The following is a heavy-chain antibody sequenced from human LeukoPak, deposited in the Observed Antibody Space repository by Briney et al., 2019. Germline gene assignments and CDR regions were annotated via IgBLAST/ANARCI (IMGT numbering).Heavy chain of an antibody. V-gene: IGHV3-23*01. CDR2: ISGSGGST. CDR3: AIPREPAMVFLSSSWFDP. Sequence: PGGSLRPSCAASGFTFSSYAMSWVRQAPGKGLEWVSAISGSGGSTYYADSVKGRFTISRDNSKNTLYLQMNSLRAEDTAVFYCAIPREPAMVFLSSSWFDPWGQGTLVTVSS. J-gene: IGHJ5*02. D-gene: IGHD5-18*01. CDR1: GFTFSSYA.